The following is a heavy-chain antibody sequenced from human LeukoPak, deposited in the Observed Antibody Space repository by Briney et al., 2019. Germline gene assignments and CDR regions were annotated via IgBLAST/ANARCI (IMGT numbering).Heavy chain of an antibody. CDR2: ISQTGTT. CDR1: DDSIYNNKW. CDR3: ASHMAVAGTRGFDD. J-gene: IGHJ4*02. Sequence: SGTLSLTCAVFDDSIYNNKWWSWVRQPPGKGLEWIGEISQTGTTYYDPSLKSRTTISIDRSKNHFSLTLTSATAADAAVYFCASHMAVAGTRGFDDWGPGTLVTVSS. D-gene: IGHD6-19*01. V-gene: IGHV4-4*02.